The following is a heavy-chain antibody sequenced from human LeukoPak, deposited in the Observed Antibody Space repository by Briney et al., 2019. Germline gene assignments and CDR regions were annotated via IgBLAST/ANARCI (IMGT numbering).Heavy chain of an antibody. V-gene: IGHV3-7*03. CDR1: GFTVSSNY. CDR2: VDQDGSGR. D-gene: IGHD3-10*01. J-gene: IGHJ5*02. Sequence: QSGGSLRLSCAASGFTVSSNYMSWVRQAAGKGLELVANVDQDGSGRAYVDSVKGRFTISRDNAKNALYLQMNSLRADDTAVYYCARDLGVGRVPFDPWGQGTLVTVSS. CDR3: ARDLGVGRVPFDP.